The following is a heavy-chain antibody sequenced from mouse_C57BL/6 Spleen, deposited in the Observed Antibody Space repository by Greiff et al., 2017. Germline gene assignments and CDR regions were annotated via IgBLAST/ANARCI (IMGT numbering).Heavy chain of an antibody. CDR3: GRGGEPHFGY. V-gene: IGHV1-55*01. Sequence: QVQLQQPGAELVKPGASVKMSCKASGYTFTSYWITWVKQRPGQGLEWIGDIYPGSGSTNYNEKFKSKATLTVDTSSSTAYMQLSSLTSEDTAVYYCGRGGEPHFGYWGQRATLTVSA. CDR1: GYTFTSYW. CDR2: IYPGSGST. J-gene: IGHJ2*01.